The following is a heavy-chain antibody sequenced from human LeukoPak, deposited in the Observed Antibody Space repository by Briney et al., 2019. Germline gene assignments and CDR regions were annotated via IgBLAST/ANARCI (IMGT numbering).Heavy chain of an antibody. Sequence: ASVKVSCKASGYTFTNYYIHWVRQAPGQGLEWMGLINPGGDDTDYAQNFQGRVTMTRDTSTSTVYMGLSSLRSEDTAVYYCARIRDGYNDAYDIWGQGTMVTVSS. CDR1: GYTFTNYY. CDR2: INPGGDDT. J-gene: IGHJ3*02. CDR3: ARIRDGYNDAYDI. D-gene: IGHD5-24*01. V-gene: IGHV1-46*01.